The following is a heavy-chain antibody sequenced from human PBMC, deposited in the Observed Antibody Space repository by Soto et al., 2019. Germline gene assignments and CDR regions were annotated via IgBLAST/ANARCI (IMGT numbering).Heavy chain of an antibody. CDR3: ARAAPRYCSGGSCYSGMDY. V-gene: IGHV4-59*12. Sequence: SETLSLTCTVSGGSISSYYWSWIRQPPGKGLEWIGYIYYSGSTNYNPSLKSRVTISVDTSKNQFSLKLSSVTAADTAVYYCARAAPRYCSGGSCYSGMDYWGLGTLVSVS. CDR2: IYYSGST. J-gene: IGHJ4*02. D-gene: IGHD2-15*01. CDR1: GGSISSYY.